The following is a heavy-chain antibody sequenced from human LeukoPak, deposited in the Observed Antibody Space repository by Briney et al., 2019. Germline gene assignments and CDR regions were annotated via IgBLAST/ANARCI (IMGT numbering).Heavy chain of an antibody. CDR2: IYYSGST. J-gene: IGHJ4*02. D-gene: IGHD5-12*01. V-gene: IGHV4-59*01. CDR3: ARRDSGYDLGY. Sequence: SETLSLTCTVSGGSISSYYWSWIRQPPGKGLEWIGYIYYSGSTSYNPSLKSRVTISVDTSKNQLSLKLSSVTAADTAVYYCARRDSGYDLGYWGQGTLVTVSS. CDR1: GGSISSYY.